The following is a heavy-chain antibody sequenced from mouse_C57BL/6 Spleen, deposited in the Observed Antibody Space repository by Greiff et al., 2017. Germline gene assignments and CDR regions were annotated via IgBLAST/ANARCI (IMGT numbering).Heavy chain of an antibody. D-gene: IGHD2-1*01. J-gene: IGHJ2*01. V-gene: IGHV5-16*01. CDR2: INSDGSST. CDR1: GFTFSDYY. Sequence: EVQLQESEGGLVQPGSSMKLSCTASGFTFSDYYMAWVRTVPEKGLEWVANINSDGSSTYYLDSLTSRFIISRDKAKNMLDLQMSSLKSEDTATYYCAREGNAYYCDYWGQGTTLTVSS. CDR3: AREGNAYYCDY.